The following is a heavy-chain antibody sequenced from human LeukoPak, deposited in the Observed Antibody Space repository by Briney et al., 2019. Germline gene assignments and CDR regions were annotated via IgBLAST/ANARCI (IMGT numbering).Heavy chain of an antibody. D-gene: IGHD1-7*01. J-gene: IGHJ4*02. CDR2: IWYDGSNK. CDR1: GFTFSSYG. Sequence: GGSLRLSCVASGFTFSSYGMHWVRQAPGKELEWVAVIWYDGSNKYYADSVKGRFTISRDDSKNTLYLQMNSLRAEDTAVYYCAKDSPELELTPPFDYWGQGTLVTVSS. V-gene: IGHV3-33*06. CDR3: AKDSPELELTPPFDY.